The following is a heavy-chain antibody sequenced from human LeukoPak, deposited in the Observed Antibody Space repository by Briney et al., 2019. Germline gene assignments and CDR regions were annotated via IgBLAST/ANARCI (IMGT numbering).Heavy chain of an antibody. D-gene: IGHD3-3*02. CDR1: GGSIRSHH. Sequence: TSETLSLTCSVSGGSIRSHHWSWLRQPVGKGLEWLGLIYTGGTTYYNPSLKSRVTISVDTSKNQFSLKLSSVTAADTAVYYCARNPFLEWLSGYYFDYWGQGTLVTVSS. V-gene: IGHV4-4*07. CDR2: IYTGGTT. J-gene: IGHJ4*02. CDR3: ARNPFLEWLSGYYFDY.